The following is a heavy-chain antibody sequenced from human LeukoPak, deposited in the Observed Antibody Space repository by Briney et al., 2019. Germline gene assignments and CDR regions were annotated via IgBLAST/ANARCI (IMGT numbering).Heavy chain of an antibody. CDR1: GFTFSSYS. CDR3: ARRMTPYYYYGMDV. J-gene: IGHJ6*02. CDR2: ISSSSSTI. Sequence: GGSLRLSCAASGFTFSSYSMNWVRQAPGKGLEWVSYISSSSSTIYYADSVKGRFTISRDSAKNSLYLQMNSLRAEDTAVYYCARRMTPYYYYGMDVWGQGTTVTVSS. D-gene: IGHD2/OR15-2a*01. V-gene: IGHV3-48*04.